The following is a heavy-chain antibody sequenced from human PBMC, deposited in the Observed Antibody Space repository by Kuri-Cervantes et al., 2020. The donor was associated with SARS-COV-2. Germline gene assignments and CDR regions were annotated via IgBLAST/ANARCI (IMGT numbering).Heavy chain of an antibody. J-gene: IGHJ3*02. CDR1: GGTFSSYA. CDR3: ARDQPRFFMVRGQDAFDI. D-gene: IGHD3-10*01. CDR2: IIPIFGIA. V-gene: IGHV1-69*04. Sequence: SVKVSCKASGGTFSSYAISWVRQAPGQGLEWMGRIIPIFGIANYAQKLQGRVTMTTDTSTSTAYMELRSLRSDDTAVYYCARDQPRFFMVRGQDAFDIWGQGTMVTVSS.